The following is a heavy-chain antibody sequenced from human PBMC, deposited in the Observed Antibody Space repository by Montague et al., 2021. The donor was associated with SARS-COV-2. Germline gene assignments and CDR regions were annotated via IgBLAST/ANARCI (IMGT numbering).Heavy chain of an antibody. CDR3: ARDQRRYGSGSYYGPHYYYYGMDV. D-gene: IGHD3-10*01. V-gene: IGHV3-66*02. CDR1: VFTVSSNY. CDR2: IYSGGST. Sequence: SLRLSCAASVFTVSSNYMSLVRQAPGKGLEWVSVIYSGGSTYYAXSVKGRFTISRDNSKNTLYLQMNSLRAEDTAVYYCARDQRRYGSGSYYGPHYYYYGMDVWGQGTTVTVSS. J-gene: IGHJ6*02.